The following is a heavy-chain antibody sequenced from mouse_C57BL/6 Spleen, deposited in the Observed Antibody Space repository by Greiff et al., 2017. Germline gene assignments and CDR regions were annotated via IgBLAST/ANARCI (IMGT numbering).Heavy chain of an antibody. CDR2: IYPGDGDT. J-gene: IGHJ4*01. Sequence: QVQLQQSGAELVKPGASVKISCKASGYAFSSYWMNWVKQRPGKGLEWIGQIYPGDGDTNYNGKFKGKATLTADTSSSTAYMQLSSLTSEDSAVYFCARDYGSSYDAMDYWGQGTSVTVSS. CDR1: GYAFSSYW. D-gene: IGHD1-1*01. CDR3: ARDYGSSYDAMDY. V-gene: IGHV1-80*01.